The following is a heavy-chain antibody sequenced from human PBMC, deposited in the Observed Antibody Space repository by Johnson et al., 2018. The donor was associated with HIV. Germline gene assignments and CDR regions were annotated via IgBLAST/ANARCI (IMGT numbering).Heavy chain of an antibody. Sequence: VQLVESGGGVVQPGGSLRLSCAASGFTFSSYGMHWVRQAPGKGLEWVSGINWNGGSTGYADSVKGRFTISRDNAKNSLYLQMNSLTAEDTAVYYCARSKDCSVGTCPDGLDIWGQGTMVIVSS. D-gene: IGHD2-15*01. CDR1: GFTFSSYG. J-gene: IGHJ3*02. CDR3: ARSKDCSVGTCPDGLDI. CDR2: INWNGGST. V-gene: IGHV3-20*04.